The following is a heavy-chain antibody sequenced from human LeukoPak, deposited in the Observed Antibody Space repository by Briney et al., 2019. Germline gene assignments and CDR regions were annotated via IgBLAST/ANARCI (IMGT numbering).Heavy chain of an antibody. CDR2: IYYSGST. CDR1: GGSISSGGYY. D-gene: IGHD1-26*01. V-gene: IGHV4-31*03. J-gene: IGHJ6*02. CDR3: ARDGPLIVGATKNYYYGMDV. Sequence: SETLSLTCTVSGGSISSGGYYWSWIRQHPGKGLEWIGYIYYSGSTYYNPSLKSRVTISVDTSKNQFSLKLSSVTAADTAVYYCARDGPLIVGATKNYYYGMDVWGQGTTVTVSS.